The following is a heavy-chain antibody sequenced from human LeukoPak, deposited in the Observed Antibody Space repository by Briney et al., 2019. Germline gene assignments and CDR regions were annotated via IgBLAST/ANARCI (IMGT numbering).Heavy chain of an antibody. V-gene: IGHV4-39*01. CDR1: GGSISSSSSY. CDR3: ARLRAAADFDY. Sequence: SETLPLTCTVSGGSISSSSSYWGWIRQPPGKGLEWIGSIYYSGSTYYNPSLKSRVTISVDTSKNQFSLKLSSVTAADTAVYYCARLRAAADFDYWGQGTLVTVSS. D-gene: IGHD6-13*01. CDR2: IYYSGST. J-gene: IGHJ4*02.